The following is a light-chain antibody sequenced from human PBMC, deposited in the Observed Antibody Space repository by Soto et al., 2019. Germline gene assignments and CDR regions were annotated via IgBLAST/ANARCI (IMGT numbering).Light chain of an antibody. Sequence: EIVMTQSPATLSVSPGERATLSCRASQSVSSNLAWYQQKPGQAPRLLIYGASTRATGIPARFSGSGSGTEFTLTISSLQSEDFAVYYCQQCNDWPPTFGKGTKV. CDR1: QSVSSN. V-gene: IGKV3-15*01. CDR3: QQCNDWPPT. CDR2: GAS. J-gene: IGKJ1*01.